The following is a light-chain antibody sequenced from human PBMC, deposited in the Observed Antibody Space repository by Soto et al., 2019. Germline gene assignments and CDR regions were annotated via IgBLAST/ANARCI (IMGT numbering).Light chain of an antibody. CDR2: GAS. V-gene: IGKV3-20*01. Sequence: EIVMTQSPGTLPVSPGERVTFSCRASQSVRSNLAWYQQKPGQTPRLLIYGASSRPTGIPDRFIGSGSGTDFTLTISRLEPEDFAVDDCQQYGSSSTFGQGTRLEIK. CDR1: QSVRSN. J-gene: IGKJ5*01. CDR3: QQYGSSST.